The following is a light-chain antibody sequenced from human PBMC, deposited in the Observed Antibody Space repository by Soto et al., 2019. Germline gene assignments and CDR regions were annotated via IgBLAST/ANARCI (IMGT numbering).Light chain of an antibody. J-gene: IGKJ3*01. V-gene: IGKV3-20*01. CDR3: QQYGSSPIT. CDR1: QSVSSSY. CDR2: GAS. Sequence: VLTQSPGTLSLSPGERATLSCSASQSVSSSYLAWYQQKPGQAPRLLIYGASSRATGIPDRFSGSGSGTDFTLTISRLEPEDFAVYYCQQYGSSPITFGPGTKVDIK.